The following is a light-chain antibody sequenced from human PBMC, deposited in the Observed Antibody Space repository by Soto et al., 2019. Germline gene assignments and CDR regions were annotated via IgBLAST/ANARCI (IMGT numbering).Light chain of an antibody. J-gene: IGKJ4*01. Sequence: EIALTQSPGTLSLSPGERATLSCRASQSVSSSYLAWYQQKPGQDPRLLIYDASSRATGIPDRFSVSGSGTDFTLTISRLQPEDFAVYYCQQYASSPLTFGGGTKVELK. CDR3: QQYASSPLT. V-gene: IGKV3-20*01. CDR2: DAS. CDR1: QSVSSSY.